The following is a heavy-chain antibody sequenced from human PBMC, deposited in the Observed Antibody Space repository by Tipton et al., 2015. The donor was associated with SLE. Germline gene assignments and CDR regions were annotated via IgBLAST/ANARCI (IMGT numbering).Heavy chain of an antibody. D-gene: IGHD6-13*01. Sequence: SLRLSCAASGFTFSSYSMNWVRQAPGKGLEWVSYISSSSSTIYYADSVKGRFTISRDNAKNSLYLQMNSLRAEDTAVYYCARVGSRKQQLADNWFDPWGQGTLVTVSS. CDR1: GFTFSSYS. CDR3: ARVGSRKQQLADNWFDP. J-gene: IGHJ5*02. CDR2: ISSSSSTI. V-gene: IGHV3-48*01.